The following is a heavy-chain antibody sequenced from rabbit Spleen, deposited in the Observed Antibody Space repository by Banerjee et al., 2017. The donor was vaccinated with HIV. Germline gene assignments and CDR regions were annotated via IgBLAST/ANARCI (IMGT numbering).Heavy chain of an antibody. Sequence: QEQLVESGGGLVQPEGSLTLTCTASGFSFSSNYYMCWVRQAPGKGLEWIACIDVGSSGFTYFASWAKGRFTISKTSSTTVTLQMTSLTAADTATYFCARDSGSSFSSYGMDLWGPGTLVTVS. V-gene: IGHV1S45*01. CDR3: ARDSGSSFSSYGMDL. CDR2: IDVGSSGFT. D-gene: IGHD8-1*01. CDR1: GFSFSSNYY. J-gene: IGHJ6*01.